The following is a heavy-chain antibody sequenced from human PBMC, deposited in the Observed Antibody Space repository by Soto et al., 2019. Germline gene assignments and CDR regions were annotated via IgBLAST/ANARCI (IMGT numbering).Heavy chain of an antibody. V-gene: IGHV4-59*11. D-gene: IGHD5-18*01. J-gene: IGHJ4*02. Sequence: QGQLQESGPGLVKPSETLSLTCTVSGGSISNHYWSWVRQSPGKGLEWIGYIFYIGTTNYNPSLKSRVTISLDSSKNQFSLKLRSVTAADTAVYYCVRGGGGYGNGTIDYWGQGTLVTVSS. CDR2: IFYIGTT. CDR3: VRGGGGYGNGTIDY. CDR1: GGSISNHY.